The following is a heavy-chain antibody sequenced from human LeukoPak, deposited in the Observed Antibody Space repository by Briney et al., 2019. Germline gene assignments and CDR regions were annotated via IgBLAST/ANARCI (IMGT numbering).Heavy chain of an antibody. CDR3: ARGTGVRYCSNGVCYTSDY. CDR1: GYSFASYW. CDR2: IYPGDSDT. D-gene: IGHD2-8*01. V-gene: IGHV5-51*01. Sequence: GEALKISCKGSGYSFASYWIGWVRQMPGKGLEWMGVIYPGDSDTRYSPSFQGQVTISADKSISTAYLQWSSLKASDTAMYYCARGTGVRYCSNGVCYTSDYWGQGTLVTVSS. J-gene: IGHJ4*02.